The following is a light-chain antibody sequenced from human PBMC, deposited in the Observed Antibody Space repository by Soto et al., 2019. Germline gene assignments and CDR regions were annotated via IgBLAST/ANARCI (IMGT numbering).Light chain of an antibody. J-gene: IGKJ3*01. CDR3: QQYGGSPFT. Sequence: EVVMRQSPATLSVSPGEGATLSCRASQGIGDTLAWYQHKPGQTPRLLIYDTSTRATGVPDRFSGTGSGTDFALTISRLETDDSAVYYCQQYGGSPFTFGPGTKVDIK. V-gene: IGKV3-20*01. CDR1: QGIGDT. CDR2: DTS.